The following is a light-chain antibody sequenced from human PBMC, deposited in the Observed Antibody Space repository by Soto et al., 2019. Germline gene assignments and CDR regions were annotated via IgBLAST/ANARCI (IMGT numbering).Light chain of an antibody. Sequence: DIQMTQSPSTLSASVGDRVTITCRASQSIGNWLAWHQQKPGRAPKLLIYKASSLQSGVPSRFSGSGSGTEFTLTISSLQPDDFATYYCQQYNSYSTTIGQGTKVEVK. CDR3: QQYNSYSTT. V-gene: IGKV1-5*03. CDR2: KAS. CDR1: QSIGNW. J-gene: IGKJ1*01.